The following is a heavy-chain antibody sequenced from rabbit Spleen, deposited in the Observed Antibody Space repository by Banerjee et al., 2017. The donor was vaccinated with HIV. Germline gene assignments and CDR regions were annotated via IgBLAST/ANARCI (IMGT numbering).Heavy chain of an antibody. J-gene: IGHJ4*01. Sequence: QEQLVESGGGLVKPGASLTLTCTASGFDFSSSYDMCWVRQAPGKGLEWIGYIDPIFGSKYYANWVNGRFTISRHNAQNTLYLQLDNLTAADTATYFCLRDRANIGGDYGPYYFDLWGQGTLVTVS. CDR2: IDPIFGSK. D-gene: IGHD2-1*01. V-gene: IGHV1S43*01. CDR3: LRDRANIGGDYGPYYFDL. CDR1: GFDFSSSYD.